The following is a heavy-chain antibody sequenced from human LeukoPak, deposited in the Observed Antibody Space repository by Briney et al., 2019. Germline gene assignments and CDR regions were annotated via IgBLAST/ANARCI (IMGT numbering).Heavy chain of an antibody. D-gene: IGHD6-19*01. CDR2: IYYSGST. V-gene: IGHV4-59*08. CDR1: GGSISIYY. Sequence: SETLSLTCTVSGGSISIYYWSWIRQPPGKGLEWIGYIYYSGSTNYNPSLKSRVTISVDTSKNQFSLKLSSVTAADTAVYYCARYHSSGWYPFDYWGQGTLVTVSS. CDR3: ARYHSSGWYPFDY. J-gene: IGHJ4*02.